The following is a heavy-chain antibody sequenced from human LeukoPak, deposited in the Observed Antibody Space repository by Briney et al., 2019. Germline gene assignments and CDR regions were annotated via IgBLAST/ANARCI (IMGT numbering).Heavy chain of an antibody. V-gene: IGHV3-33*01. CDR3: ARTIGIAAAGFDY. CDR2: IWYDGSNK. J-gene: IGHJ4*02. Sequence: HPGGSLRLSCVASGFTFKSYGMHWVRQAPGKGLEWVAIIWYDGSNKYYADFVKGRFTTSRDNSKNTLYLQMNSLRADDTAVYYCARTIGIAAAGFDYWGQGTLVTVSS. CDR1: GFTFKSYG. D-gene: IGHD6-13*01.